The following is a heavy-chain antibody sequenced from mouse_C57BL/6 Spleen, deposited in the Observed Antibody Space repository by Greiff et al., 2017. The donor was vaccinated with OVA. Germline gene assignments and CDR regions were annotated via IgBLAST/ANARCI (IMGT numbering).Heavy chain of an antibody. CDR1: GYAFSSYW. CDR2: IYPGDGDT. J-gene: IGHJ2*01. V-gene: IGHV1-80*01. CDR3: ARADYYGSIYYFDY. D-gene: IGHD1-1*01. Sequence: VQLVESGAELVKPGASVKISCKASGYAFSSYWMNWVKQRPGKGLEWIGQIYPGDGDTNYNGKFKGKATLTADKSSSTAYMQLSSLTSEDSAVYFCARADYYGSIYYFDYWGQGTTLTVSS.